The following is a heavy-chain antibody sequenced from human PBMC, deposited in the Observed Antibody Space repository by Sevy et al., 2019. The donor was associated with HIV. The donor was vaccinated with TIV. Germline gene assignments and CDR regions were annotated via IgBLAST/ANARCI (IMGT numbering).Heavy chain of an antibody. CDR3: AKDTPGASGTFDY. V-gene: IGHV3-23*01. Sequence: GGSLRLSCAASGFTFSSYAMSWVRQAPGKGLEWVSAISGSGGSTYYADSVKGRFTISRDNAKNTRYLQMNSLRAEDTAVYYCAKDTPGASGTFDYWGQGTLVTVSS. CDR2: ISGSGGST. J-gene: IGHJ4*02. CDR1: GFTFSSYA. D-gene: IGHD2-15*01.